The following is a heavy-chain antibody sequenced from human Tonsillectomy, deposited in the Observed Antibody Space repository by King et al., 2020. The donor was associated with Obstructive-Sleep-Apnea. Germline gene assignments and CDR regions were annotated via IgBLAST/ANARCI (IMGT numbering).Heavy chain of an antibody. CDR3: ARPYYYDSSGYYYFDY. V-gene: IGHV4-39*01. CDR1: GGSISSSSDY. Sequence: QLQESGPGLVKPSETLSLTCTVSGGSISSSSDYWGWIRQPPGKGLGGIGGIYYSGSPYYNPSLKSRVTISVVTSKNQFSLKLSSVTAADTAVYYCARPYYYDSSGYYYFDYWGQGTLVTVSS. CDR2: IYYSGSP. J-gene: IGHJ4*02. D-gene: IGHD3-22*01.